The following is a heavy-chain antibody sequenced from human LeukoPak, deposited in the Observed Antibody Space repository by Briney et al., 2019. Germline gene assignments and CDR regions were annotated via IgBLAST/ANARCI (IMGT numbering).Heavy chain of an antibody. CDR1: GGTFSNYA. J-gene: IGHJ4*02. Sequence: SVKVSCKASGGTFSNYAINWVRQAPGQGLEWMGRITPILGLINYAQKFQDRVTITADKSTSTGYMEVTGLRSDDTAIYYCARGRGSRTGYNGDYLDFWGQGTLVTVSS. CDR3: ARGRGSRTGYNGDYLDF. D-gene: IGHD5-18*01. CDR2: ITPILGLI. V-gene: IGHV1-69*04.